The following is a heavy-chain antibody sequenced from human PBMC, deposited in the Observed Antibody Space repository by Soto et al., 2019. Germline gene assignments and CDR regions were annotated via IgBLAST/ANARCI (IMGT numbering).Heavy chain of an antibody. J-gene: IGHJ4*02. D-gene: IGHD3-22*01. CDR1: GGTFRSYG. CDR3: ARDYYDSSGYPGY. V-gene: IGHV1-69*01. CDR2: IIPIFGTT. Sequence: QVQLVQSGAEVKKPGSSVKVSCEASGGTFRSYGITWVRQAPGQGLEWMGVIIPIFGTTNYAQKLQGRVTITADESTNIAYMELSSLRSEDTAVYYCARDYYDSSGYPGYWGQGTLVTVSS.